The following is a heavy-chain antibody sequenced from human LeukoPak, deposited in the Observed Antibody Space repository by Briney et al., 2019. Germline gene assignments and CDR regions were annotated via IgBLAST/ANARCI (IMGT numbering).Heavy chain of an antibody. D-gene: IGHD3-10*01. CDR2: INHSGST. V-gene: IGHV4-34*01. CDR3: ARLAYYYGSGSYFPGPYYYYYYMDV. Sequence: PSETLSLTCAVYGGSFSGYYWSWIRQPPGKGLEWIGEINHSGSTNYNPSLKSRVTISVDTSKNQFSLKLSSVTAADTAVYYCARLAYYYGSGSYFPGPYYYYYYMDVWGKGTTVTISS. J-gene: IGHJ6*03. CDR1: GGSFSGYY.